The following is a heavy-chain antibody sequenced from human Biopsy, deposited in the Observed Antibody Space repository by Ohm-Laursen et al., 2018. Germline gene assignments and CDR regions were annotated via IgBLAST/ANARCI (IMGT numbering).Heavy chain of an antibody. CDR1: GDSISSYC. CDR2: VYYTGST. Sequence: GTLSLTCTVSGDSISSYCWSWIRQPPGKGLEWIGYVYYTGSTDYNPSLQSRVTISVDTSKNHFSLRLRSVIPADTAIYYCARDRGYYSDRTVPGYFDLWGRGTLVTVSS. CDR3: ARDRGYYSDRTVPGYFDL. V-gene: IGHV4-59*01. D-gene: IGHD3-22*01. J-gene: IGHJ2*01.